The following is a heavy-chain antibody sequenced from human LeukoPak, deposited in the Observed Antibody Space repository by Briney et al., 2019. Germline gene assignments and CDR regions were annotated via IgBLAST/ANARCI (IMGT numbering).Heavy chain of an antibody. Sequence: ASVKVSCMASGYTFTSYDINWVRQATGQGLEWMGWMNPNSGNTGYAQKFQGRVTMTRNTSISTAYMELSSLRSEDTTVYYCASLDFWSGYSNGMDVWGQGTTVTVSS. CDR3: ASLDFWSGYSNGMDV. CDR1: GYTFTSYD. V-gene: IGHV1-8*01. D-gene: IGHD3-3*01. CDR2: MNPNSGNT. J-gene: IGHJ6*02.